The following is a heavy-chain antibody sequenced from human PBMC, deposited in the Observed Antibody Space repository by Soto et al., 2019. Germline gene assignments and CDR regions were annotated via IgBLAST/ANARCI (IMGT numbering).Heavy chain of an antibody. V-gene: IGHV1-46*01. CDR3: ARVRRSSGYYYGY. Sequence: ASLKFSSAAYGCTFTSYYMHCVRQSPVQGLEWMGIINPSGGSTSYAQKFQGRVTMTRDTSTSTVYMELSSLRSEDTAVYYCARVRRSSGYYYGYWGQGTPVTVSS. J-gene: IGHJ4*02. CDR1: GCTFTSYY. CDR2: INPSGGST. D-gene: IGHD3-22*01.